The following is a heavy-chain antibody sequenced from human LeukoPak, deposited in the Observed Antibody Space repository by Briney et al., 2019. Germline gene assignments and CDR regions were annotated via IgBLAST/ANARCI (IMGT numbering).Heavy chain of an antibody. CDR1: GYTFTSYG. V-gene: IGHV1-18*01. CDR2: ISAYNGNT. D-gene: IGHD4-23*01. J-gene: IGHJ6*03. Sequence: ASVKVSCKASGYTFTSYGISWVRQAPGQGLEWMGWISAYNGNTNYAQKLQGRVTMTTDTSTSTAYMELRSLRSDDTAVYYCARLRWQDYYYYYMDVWGKGTTVTIS. CDR3: ARLRWQDYYYYYMDV.